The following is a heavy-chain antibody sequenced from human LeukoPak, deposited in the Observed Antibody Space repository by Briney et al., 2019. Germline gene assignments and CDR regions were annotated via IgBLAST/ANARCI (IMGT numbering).Heavy chain of an antibody. CDR2: IIPIFGTT. Sequence: SVKVSRKASGGTFSSYAISWVRQAPGQGLEWMGGIIPIFGTTNYAQKFQGRVTITADESTSTAYMELSSLRSEDTAVYYCARVGGVAARPPDYWGQGTLVTVSS. D-gene: IGHD6-6*01. CDR1: GGTFSSYA. V-gene: IGHV1-69*13. CDR3: ARVGGVAARPPDY. J-gene: IGHJ4*02.